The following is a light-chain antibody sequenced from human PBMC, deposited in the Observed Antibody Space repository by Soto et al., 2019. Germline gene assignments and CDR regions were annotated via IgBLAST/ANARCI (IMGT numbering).Light chain of an antibody. CDR2: GAS. CDR1: QSVSSSY. V-gene: IGKV3-20*01. CDR3: QQYGSLLT. Sequence: EIVLTQSPGTLSSSPGERATLSCRASQSVSSSYLAWYQQKPGQAPRLLLYGASSRATGIPDRFGGSGSGTDFTLTISRLEPEDSAVYYRQQYGSLLTFGGGTKVEIK. J-gene: IGKJ4*01.